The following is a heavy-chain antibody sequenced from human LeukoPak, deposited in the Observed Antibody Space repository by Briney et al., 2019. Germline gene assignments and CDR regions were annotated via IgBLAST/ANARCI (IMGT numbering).Heavy chain of an antibody. CDR3: AKDDHGWYSYLDY. D-gene: IGHD6-19*01. V-gene: IGHV3-23*01. J-gene: IGHJ4*02. CDR1: GFTFSNYV. CDR2: VSTSGGGT. Sequence: QRWGSLRLSCAASGFTFSNYVMSWVRQAPGKGLEWVSAVSTSGGGTYYVDSVKGRFTISRDNSKDTLYLQMNSLRAEDTAIYYCAKDDHGWYSYLDYWGQGALVTVSS.